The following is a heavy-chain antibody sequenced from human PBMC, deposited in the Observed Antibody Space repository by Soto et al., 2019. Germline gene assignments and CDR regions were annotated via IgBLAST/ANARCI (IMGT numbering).Heavy chain of an antibody. CDR2: ISYDGSNK. V-gene: IGHV3-30*18. CDR3: AKDPPRYCSSTSCYDWFDP. Sequence: GGSLRLSCAASGFTFSSYGMHWVRQAPGKGLEWVAVISYDGSNKYYADSVKGRFTISRDNSKNTLYLQMNSLRAEDTAVYYCAKDPPRYCSSTSCYDWFDPWGQGTLVTVSS. CDR1: GFTFSSYG. D-gene: IGHD2-2*01. J-gene: IGHJ5*02.